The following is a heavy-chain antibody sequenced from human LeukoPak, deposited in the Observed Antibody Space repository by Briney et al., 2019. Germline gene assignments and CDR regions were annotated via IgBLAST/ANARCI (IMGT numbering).Heavy chain of an antibody. CDR3: ARGGLRYFDWLSV. D-gene: IGHD3-9*01. Sequence: SETLSLTCAVYGGSFSGYYWSWIRQPPGKGLEWIGEISHSGSTNYNPSLKSRVTISVDTSKNQFSLKLSSVTAADTAVYYCARGGLRYFDWLSVWGQGTLVTVSS. CDR2: ISHSGST. CDR1: GGSFSGYY. V-gene: IGHV4-34*01. J-gene: IGHJ4*02.